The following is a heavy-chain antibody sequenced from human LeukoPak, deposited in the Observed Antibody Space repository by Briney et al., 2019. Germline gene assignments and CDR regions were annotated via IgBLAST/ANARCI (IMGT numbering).Heavy chain of an antibody. CDR1: GGSISSYY. V-gene: IGHV4-59*01. CDR2: IYYSGST. CDR3: ARGGIAALFNY. J-gene: IGHJ4*02. Sequence: PSETLSLTCTVSGGSISSYYWSWIRQPPGKGLEWIGYIYYSGSTNYNPSLKSRVTISVDTSKNQFSLKLSSVTAADTAVYYCARGGIAALFNYWGQGTLVTVSS. D-gene: IGHD6-6*01.